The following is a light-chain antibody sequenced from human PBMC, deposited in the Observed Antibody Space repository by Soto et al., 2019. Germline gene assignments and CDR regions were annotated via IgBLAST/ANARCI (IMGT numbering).Light chain of an antibody. V-gene: IGLV1-51*01. J-gene: IGLJ1*01. Sequence: QSVLTQPPSVSAAPGQKVTISCSGSSSNIGNNYVSWYQQLPGTAPKLLIHDNNKRPSGIPDRFSGSKSGTSATLGITGLQTGDEADYYCGTWDSSLSADNYVFGTGTKLTVL. CDR2: DNN. CDR3: GTWDSSLSADNYV. CDR1: SSNIGNNY.